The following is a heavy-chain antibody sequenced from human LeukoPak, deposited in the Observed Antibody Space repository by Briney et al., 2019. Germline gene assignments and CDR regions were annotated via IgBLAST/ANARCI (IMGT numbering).Heavy chain of an antibody. D-gene: IGHD6-13*01. CDR1: GYTFTSYG. V-gene: IGHV1-18*01. CDR3: ARDWPYSSWYYTWFDP. Sequence: GASVKVSCKASGYTFTSYGIRWVRQAPGQGLEWMGWISAYNGNTNYAQKLQGRVTMTTDTSTSTAYMELRSLRSDDTAVYYCARDWPYSSWYYTWFDPWGQGTLVTVSS. CDR2: ISAYNGNT. J-gene: IGHJ5*02.